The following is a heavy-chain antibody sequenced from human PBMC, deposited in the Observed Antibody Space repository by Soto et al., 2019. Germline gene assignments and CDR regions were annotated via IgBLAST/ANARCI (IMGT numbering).Heavy chain of an antibody. CDR2: ISGSGGST. Sequence: GSLRLSCAASGFTFSSYAMSWVRQAPGKGLEWVSAISGSGGSTYYADSVKGRFTISRDNSKNTLFLQMNSLRAEDTAAYYCAKDSLTHYGTDAFDIWGQGTMVTVSS. D-gene: IGHD4-17*01. J-gene: IGHJ3*02. CDR3: AKDSLTHYGTDAFDI. V-gene: IGHV3-23*01. CDR1: GFTFSSYA.